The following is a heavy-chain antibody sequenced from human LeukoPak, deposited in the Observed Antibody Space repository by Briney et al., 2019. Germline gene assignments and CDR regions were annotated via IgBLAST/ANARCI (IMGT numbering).Heavy chain of an antibody. D-gene: IGHD6-6*01. J-gene: IGHJ3*02. CDR3: ARETRLIAARPYDAFDI. CDR2: IYYSGST. V-gene: IGHV4-59*01. Sequence: SETLSLTCTVSGGSISSYYWSWIRQPPGKGLEWIGYIYYSGSTNYNPSLKSRVTISVDTSKNQFSLKLSSVTAADTAVYYCARETRLIAARPYDAFDIWGQGTMVTVSS. CDR1: GGSISSYY.